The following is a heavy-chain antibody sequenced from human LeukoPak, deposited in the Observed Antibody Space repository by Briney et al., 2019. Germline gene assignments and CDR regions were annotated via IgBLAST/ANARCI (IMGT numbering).Heavy chain of an antibody. V-gene: IGHV3-48*04. J-gene: IGHJ6*02. CDR2: ITNGGSTI. CDR1: TFTFSRYA. Sequence: GGSLRLSCAASTFTFSRYAMAWVRQAPGKGLEWVSYITNGGSTIHHADSVKGRFTISRDNAKKTLYLQMNSLRAEDTAVYYCARSIGLTGGGVDVWGQGTTVTVSS. D-gene: IGHD3-9*01. CDR3: ARSIGLTGGGVDV.